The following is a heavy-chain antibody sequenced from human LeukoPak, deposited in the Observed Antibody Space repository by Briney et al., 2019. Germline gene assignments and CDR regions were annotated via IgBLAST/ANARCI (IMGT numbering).Heavy chain of an antibody. CDR1: GGSFSGYY. J-gene: IGHJ4*02. CDR2: INHSGST. Sequence: SETLSLTCAVYGGSFSGYYWNWIRQPPGKGLEWIGEINHSGSTNYNPSLKSRVTISVDTSKNQFSLKLSSVTAADTAVYYCAREGGTPESDLYGSESYYSDFIGYWGQGTLVTVSP. V-gene: IGHV4-34*01. D-gene: IGHD3-10*01. CDR3: AREGGTPESDLYGSESYYSDFIGY.